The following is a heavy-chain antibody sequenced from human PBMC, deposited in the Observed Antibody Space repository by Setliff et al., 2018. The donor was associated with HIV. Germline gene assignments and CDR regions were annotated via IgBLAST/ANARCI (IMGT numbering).Heavy chain of an antibody. Sequence: PSETLSLTCTVSGGSISSHYWSWVRQSPGKGLEWIGSISYSGSTNHNPSLKNRVTISVDTSKNLSSLRLSSVTSADTAVYYCARGVTSPFATGIWGHGTLVTVSS. V-gene: IGHV4-59*11. D-gene: IGHD2-2*01. CDR1: GGSISSHY. CDR2: ISYSGST. CDR3: ARGVTSPFATGI. J-gene: IGHJ4*01.